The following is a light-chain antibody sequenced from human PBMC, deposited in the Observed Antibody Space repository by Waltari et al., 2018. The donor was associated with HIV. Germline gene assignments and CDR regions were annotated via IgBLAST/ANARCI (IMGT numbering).Light chain of an antibody. Sequence: DIQLTQSPSTLSASVGDSVTITCRASQNVNKWLAWYQQKPGKAPTLLIYKASSLKSGVPSRFSGSGTEFTLTISSLQPDDCATYYCQHYDSYSCTFGQGTKVEIK. V-gene: IGKV1-5*03. CDR2: KAS. J-gene: IGKJ2*02. CDR1: QNVNKW. CDR3: QHYDSYSCT.